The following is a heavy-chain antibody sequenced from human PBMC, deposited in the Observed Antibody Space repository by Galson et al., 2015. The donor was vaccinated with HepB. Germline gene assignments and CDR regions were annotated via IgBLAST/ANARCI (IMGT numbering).Heavy chain of an antibody. CDR1: VFTFSTYA. D-gene: IGHD1-26*01. CDR2: ISSDGSNK. CDR3: VREWELLWAFDI. J-gene: IGHJ3*02. V-gene: IGHV3-30-3*01. Sequence: SLRLSCAASVFTFSTYATHWVRQAPGKGLEWVAVISSDGSNKYYADSLKGRFSISRDNSKNKLYLQMNSLRADDTAVYYCVREWELLWAFDIWGQGTMVTVSS.